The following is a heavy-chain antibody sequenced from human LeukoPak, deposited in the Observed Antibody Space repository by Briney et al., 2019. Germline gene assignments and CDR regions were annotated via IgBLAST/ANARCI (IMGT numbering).Heavy chain of an antibody. CDR2: IYSGGST. CDR3: ARGSGLAAFDI. Sequence: GGSLRLSCAASVFTVSSNYMSWVRQAPGKGLEWVSVIYSGGSTYYADSVKGRFTISRDNSKNTLYLQMNSLRAEDTAVYYCARGSGLAAFDIWGQGTMVTVSS. CDR1: VFTVSSNY. J-gene: IGHJ3*02. D-gene: IGHD3-3*01. V-gene: IGHV3-53*01.